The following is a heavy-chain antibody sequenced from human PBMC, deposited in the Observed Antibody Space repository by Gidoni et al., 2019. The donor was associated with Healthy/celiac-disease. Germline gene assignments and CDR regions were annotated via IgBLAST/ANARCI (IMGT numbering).Heavy chain of an antibody. Sequence: QVQLAEYGGGVVQLGRSLRSPCAAPGCTLRSHAIHWVRQAPGQGLEWVEVISYDGSNKYYADSVKGRFTISRDNSKNTLYLQMNSLRAEDTAVYYCARPYFVPFGVVIPSRAFDIWGQGTMVTVSS. J-gene: IGHJ3*02. V-gene: IGHV3-30*06. CDR3: ARPYFVPFGVVIPSRAFDI. CDR2: ISYDGSNK. CDR1: GCTLRSHA. D-gene: IGHD3-3*01.